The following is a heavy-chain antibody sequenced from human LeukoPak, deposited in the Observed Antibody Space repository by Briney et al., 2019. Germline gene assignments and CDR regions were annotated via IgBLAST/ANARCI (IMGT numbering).Heavy chain of an antibody. J-gene: IGHJ4*02. D-gene: IGHD5-12*01. CDR3: AMTDRYAGRPFDY. Sequence: GASVKVSCKVSGYILTEVAINWVRQAPGKGLEWIGGFDPEYDEDGETLFAQKFQGRVTMTEDASTDTAYMVLSSLRSEETDVYYCAMTDRYAGRPFDYWGQGTLVTVSS. CDR1: GYILTEVA. V-gene: IGHV1-24*01. CDR2: FDPEYDEDGET.